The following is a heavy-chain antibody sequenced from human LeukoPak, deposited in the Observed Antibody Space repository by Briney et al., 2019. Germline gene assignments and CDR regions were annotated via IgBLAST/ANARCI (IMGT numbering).Heavy chain of an antibody. CDR3: ARLVVVAATRFAPRDSDY. D-gene: IGHD2-15*01. Sequence: PSETLSVTCAVYGGSFSGYYWSWIRQPPGKGLEWIGGINHSGSTNYNPSLKSRVTISVDTSKNQFSLKLSSVTAADTAVYYCARLVVVAATRFAPRDSDYWGQGTLVTVSS. J-gene: IGHJ4*02. CDR1: GGSFSGYY. V-gene: IGHV4-34*01. CDR2: INHSGST.